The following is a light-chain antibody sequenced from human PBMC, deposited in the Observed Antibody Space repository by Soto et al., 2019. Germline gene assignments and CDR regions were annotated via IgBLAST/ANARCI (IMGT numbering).Light chain of an antibody. Sequence: QPVLTQPPSASGTPGQRVTISCSGSSSNIGSNYVYWYQQLPGTAPKLLIYRNNQRPSGVPDRFSGSKSGTSASLAISGLRSEDAADYYCAAWDDSLSGQDVFGTGTKVTVL. CDR3: AAWDDSLSGQDV. CDR2: RNN. CDR1: SSNIGSNY. V-gene: IGLV1-47*01. J-gene: IGLJ1*01.